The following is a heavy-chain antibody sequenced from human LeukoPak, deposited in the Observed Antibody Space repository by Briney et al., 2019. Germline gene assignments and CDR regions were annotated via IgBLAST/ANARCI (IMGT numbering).Heavy chain of an antibody. CDR2: ISGSGGST. J-gene: IGHJ4*02. CDR1: GFTFSSYA. Sequence: PGGSLRLSCAASGFTFSSYAMSWVRQAPGKGLEWVSAISGSGGSTYYADSVKGRFTISRDNSKNTLYLQMNSLRDEDTAVYYCARYAGVGCGGDCYSTDTFDYWGQGTLVTVSS. D-gene: IGHD2-21*01. V-gene: IGHV3-23*01. CDR3: ARYAGVGCGGDCYSTDTFDY.